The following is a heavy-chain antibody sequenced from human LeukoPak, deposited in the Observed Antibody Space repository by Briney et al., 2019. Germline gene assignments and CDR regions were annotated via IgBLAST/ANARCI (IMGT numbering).Heavy chain of an antibody. V-gene: IGHV3-48*01. CDR2: ISSSSSTI. J-gene: IGHJ4*02. CDR1: GFTFSSYG. Sequence: GGSLRLSCAASGFTFSSYGMTWVRQAPGKGLEWVSYISSSSSTIYYADSVKGRFTISRDNAKNSLYLQLNSLRAEDTAVYYCAKDNLYYYDSSGYGNDYWGQGTLVTVSS. CDR3: AKDNLYYYDSSGYGNDY. D-gene: IGHD3-22*01.